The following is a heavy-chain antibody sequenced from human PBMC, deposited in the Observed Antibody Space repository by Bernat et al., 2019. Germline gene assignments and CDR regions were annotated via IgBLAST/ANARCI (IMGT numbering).Heavy chain of an antibody. Sequence: QVQLVESGGGLVQPGRSLRLSCSASGFIFSTYAMHWVRQAPGGGLEWVALISEDGSKEYYADSVKGRFSISRDNSKNTLYLEMNSLRRDDTATNYCATAGDTLVGGYGGQWGQGSLVTVST. CDR2: ISEDGSKE. V-gene: IGHV3-30*01. J-gene: IGHJ4*02. CDR1: GFIFSTYA. D-gene: IGHD3-9*01. CDR3: ATAGDTLVGGYGGQ.